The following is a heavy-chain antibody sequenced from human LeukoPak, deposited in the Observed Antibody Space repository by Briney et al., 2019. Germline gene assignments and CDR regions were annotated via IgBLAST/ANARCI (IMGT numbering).Heavy chain of an antibody. CDR3: ARHNSGLSGWQFDY. V-gene: IGHV5-51*01. CDR1: GYSFTNYW. J-gene: IGHJ4*02. D-gene: IGHD6-19*01. CDR2: IYPGDSDT. Sequence: GESLKISCKGSGYSFTNYWIGWVRQMPGKGLEWMGIIYPGDSDTRYSPSFQGQVTISAGKSISTAYLRWSSLKAPDTAMYYCARHNSGLSGWQFDYWGQGTMVTVSS.